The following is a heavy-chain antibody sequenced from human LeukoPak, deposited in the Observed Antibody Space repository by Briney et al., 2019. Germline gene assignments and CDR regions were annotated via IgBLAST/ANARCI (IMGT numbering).Heavy chain of an antibody. D-gene: IGHD3-3*01. V-gene: IGHV1-2*02. J-gene: IGHJ6*02. CDR3: ARVKSRILEWLSLQYYYGMDV. CDR1: GYTFTGYY. CDR2: INPNSGGT. Sequence: ASVKVSCKASGYTFTGYYMHWVRQAPGQGLEWMGWINPNSGGTNYAQKFQGRVTMTRDTSISTAYMELSRLRPDDTAVYYCARVKSRILEWLSLQYYYGMDVWGQGTTVTVSS.